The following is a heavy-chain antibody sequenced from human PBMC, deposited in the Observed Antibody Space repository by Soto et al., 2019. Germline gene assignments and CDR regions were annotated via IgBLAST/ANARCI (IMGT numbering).Heavy chain of an antibody. J-gene: IGHJ4*02. Sequence: SETLSLTCAVYGGSFSGYYWSWIRQPPGKGLEWIGEINHSGSTNYNPSLKSRVTISVDTSKNQFSLKLSSVTAADTAVYYCVRGRILRLRFGDFDSWGQGTLVTVSS. CDR1: GGSFSGYY. V-gene: IGHV4-34*01. D-gene: IGHD5-12*01. CDR3: VRGRILRLRFGDFDS. CDR2: INHSGST.